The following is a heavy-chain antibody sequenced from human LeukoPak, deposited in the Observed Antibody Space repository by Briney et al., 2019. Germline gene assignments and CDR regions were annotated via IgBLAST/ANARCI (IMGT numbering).Heavy chain of an antibody. CDR3: AREGQSLGMDV. CDR2: MNPKSANT. Sequence: GASVKVSCKASGYTSTNSDINWVRQATGQGLEWMGWMNPKSANTGFARKFQGRVTMTRNTSINTAYMELSSLRSEDTAVYYCAREGQSLGMDVWGQGTTVTVSS. J-gene: IGHJ6*02. CDR1: GYTSTNSD. V-gene: IGHV1-8*01.